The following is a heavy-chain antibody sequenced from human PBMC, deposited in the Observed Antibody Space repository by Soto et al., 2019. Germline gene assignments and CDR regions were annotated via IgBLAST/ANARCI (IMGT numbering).Heavy chain of an antibody. J-gene: IGHJ4*02. CDR3: ARIRDEDCSGGSCYYYFDY. V-gene: IGHV2-26*01. CDR1: GFSLSNARMG. D-gene: IGHD2-15*01. Sequence: QVTLKESGPVLVKPTETLTLTCTVSGFSLSNARMGVSWIRQPPGKALEWLAHIFSNDEKSYSTSLKSRLTISKDTFKGQVVLTMTNMDPVDTATYYCARIRDEDCSGGSCYYYFDYWGQGTLVTVSS. CDR2: IFSNDEK.